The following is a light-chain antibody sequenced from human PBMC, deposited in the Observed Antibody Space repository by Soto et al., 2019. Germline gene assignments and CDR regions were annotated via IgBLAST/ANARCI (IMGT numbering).Light chain of an antibody. CDR2: SNN. Sequence: QSVLTQPPSASGTPGQRVTISCSGGSSNIGSNTVNWYQQLPGTAPNLLIYSNNQRPSGVPDRFSGSKSGTSASLAISGLQSEDEADYYCAAWDDSLNAVVFGGGPKLTVL. V-gene: IGLV1-44*01. J-gene: IGLJ2*01. CDR3: AAWDDSLNAVV. CDR1: SSNIGSNT.